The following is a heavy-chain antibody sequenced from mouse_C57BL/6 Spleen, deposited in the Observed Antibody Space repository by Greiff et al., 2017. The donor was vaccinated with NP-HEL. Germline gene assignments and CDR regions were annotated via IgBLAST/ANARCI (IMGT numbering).Heavy chain of an antibody. D-gene: IGHD4-1*01. CDR2: ISSGSSTI. J-gene: IGHJ2*01. Sequence: EVKVVESGGGLVKPGGSLKLSCAASGFTFSDYGMHWVRQAPEKGLELVAYISSGSSTIYYADTVKGRFTISRDNAKNTLFLQMTSLRSEDTAMYYCARANWDRDFDYWGQGTTLTVSS. CDR3: ARANWDRDFDY. CDR1: GFTFSDYG. V-gene: IGHV5-17*01.